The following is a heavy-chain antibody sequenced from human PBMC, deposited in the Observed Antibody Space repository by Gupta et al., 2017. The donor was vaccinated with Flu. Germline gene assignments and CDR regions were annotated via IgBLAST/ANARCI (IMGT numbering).Heavy chain of an antibody. V-gene: IGHV3-30*03. CDR2: TSYDGNIK. J-gene: IGHJ3*01. Sequence: KGREWVAATSYDGNIKYYADSVKGRFTISRDNSKNTLYLEMNSLRGDDSAIFYCARPNSAYSTMQDGFDLWGQGTMVSVSS. CDR3: ARPNSAYSTMQDGFDL. D-gene: IGHD1-26*01.